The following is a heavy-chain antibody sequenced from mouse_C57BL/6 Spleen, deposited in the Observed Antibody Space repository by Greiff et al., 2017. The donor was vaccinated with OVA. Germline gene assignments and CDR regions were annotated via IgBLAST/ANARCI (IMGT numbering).Heavy chain of an antibody. D-gene: IGHD2-3*01. CDR1: GYTFTSYW. CDR2: IDPSDSYT. CDR3: ASYYEGYYPFAY. Sequence: QVQLQQPGAELVMPGASVKLSCKASGYTFTSYWMHWVKQRPGQGLEWIGEIDPSDSYTNYNQKFKGKSTLTVDKSSSTAYMQLSSLTSEDSAVYYCASYYEGYYPFAYWGQGTLVTVSA. V-gene: IGHV1-69*01. J-gene: IGHJ3*01.